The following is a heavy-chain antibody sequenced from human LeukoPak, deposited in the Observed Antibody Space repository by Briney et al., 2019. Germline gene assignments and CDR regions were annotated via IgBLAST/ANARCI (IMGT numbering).Heavy chain of an antibody. CDR1: GFTFDDYA. J-gene: IGHJ6*03. Sequence: GGSLRLSCAASGFTFDDYAMHWVRQAPGKGREWVSGIAWNSDRRGYADSGKGRFTISRDNAKNSLYLQMNSLRAEDTAVYHCARISNDGYSSSWSYLRYYYYYYMDVWGKGTTVTVSS. CDR3: ARISNDGYSSSWSYLRYYYYYYMDV. D-gene: IGHD6-13*01. V-gene: IGHV3-9*01. CDR2: IAWNSDRR.